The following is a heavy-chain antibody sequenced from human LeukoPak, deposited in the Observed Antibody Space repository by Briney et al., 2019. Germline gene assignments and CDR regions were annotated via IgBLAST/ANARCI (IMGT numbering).Heavy chain of an antibody. D-gene: IGHD5-12*01. CDR2: ILNDESRK. CDR3: ARSEIRALAYSGYDNTYFHH. J-gene: IGHJ1*01. V-gene: IGHV3-30-3*01. Sequence: GRSLRLSCAASGFTFSSYAMHWVRQAPGKGLEWVAVILNDESRKYYTDSVQGRFTISRDNSKSTLYLQMNSLRAEDTAVYYCARSEIRALAYSGYDNTYFHHWGQGTLVTVSS. CDR1: GFTFSSYA.